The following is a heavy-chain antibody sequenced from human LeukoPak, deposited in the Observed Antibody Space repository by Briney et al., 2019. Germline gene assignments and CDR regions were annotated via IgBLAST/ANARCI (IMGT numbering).Heavy chain of an antibody. J-gene: IGHJ4*02. CDR1: GGSFSGYY. D-gene: IGHD1-26*01. CDR3: ARGPSIYHGSYPLWYFDY. Sequence: SETLSLTCAVYGGSFSGYYWSWIRQPPGKGLEWIGEINHSGSTYYNPSLKSRVTISVDRSKNQLSLKLSSVTAADTAVYYCARGPSIYHGSYPLWYFDYWGQGTLVTVSS. CDR2: INHSGST. V-gene: IGHV4-34*01.